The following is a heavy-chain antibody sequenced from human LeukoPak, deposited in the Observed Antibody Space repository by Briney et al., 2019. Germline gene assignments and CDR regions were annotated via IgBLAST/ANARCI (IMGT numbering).Heavy chain of an antibody. CDR1: GFTVSSNY. CDR2: ISGSGDNT. J-gene: IGHJ4*02. D-gene: IGHD3-22*01. CDR3: AKGSYYDSSGSFYFDY. V-gene: IGHV3-23*01. Sequence: PGGSLRLSCAVSGFTVSSNYMSWVRQAPVKGLEWVSGISGSGDNTYYADSVKGRFTISRDNSKNTLYVQVNSLGTEDTAAYYCAKGSYYDSSGSFYFDYWGQGTLVTVSS.